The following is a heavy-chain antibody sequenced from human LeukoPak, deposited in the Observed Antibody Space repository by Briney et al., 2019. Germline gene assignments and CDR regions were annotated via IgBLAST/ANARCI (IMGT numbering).Heavy chain of an antibody. V-gene: IGHV1-69*06. D-gene: IGHD2-15*01. CDR3: ARVVVVAATEDPYYFDY. CDR2: IIPIFGTA. J-gene: IGHJ4*02. Sequence: SVKVSCKASGGTFSSYAISWVRQAPGQGLEWMGRIIPIFGTANYAQKLQGRVTMTADTSTSTAYMELKSLRSDDTAVYYCARVVVVAATEDPYYFDYWGQGTLVTVSS. CDR1: GGTFSSYA.